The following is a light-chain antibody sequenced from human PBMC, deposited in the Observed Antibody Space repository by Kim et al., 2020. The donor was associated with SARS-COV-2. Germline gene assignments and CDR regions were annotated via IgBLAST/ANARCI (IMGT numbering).Light chain of an antibody. V-gene: IGLV2-14*01. J-gene: IGLJ2*01. CDR2: EVS. CDR1: STDIRSYNY. CDR3: SSYTSSSTLEV. Sequence: QSALTQPASVSGSPGQSITISCTGASTDIRSYNYVSWYQHHPGKAPRLMIYEVSNRPSGVSNRFSDSRSGDTASLTISGLQAEDEADYYCSSYTSSSTLEVFGGGTQLTVL.